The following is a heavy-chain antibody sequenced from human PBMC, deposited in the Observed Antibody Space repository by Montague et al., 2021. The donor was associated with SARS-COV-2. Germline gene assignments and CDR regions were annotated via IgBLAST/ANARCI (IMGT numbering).Heavy chain of an antibody. J-gene: IGHJ4*02. CDR3: ARGHLSVSIIVVVFTSASYYFDY. Sequence: SETLSLTCAVYGGSFGDDHWSWIRQPPGKGLEWIGNISQSGRTNYNPSLKSRVTISVDTSKNQFSLKLTSVTAADTGLYFCARGHLSVSIIVVVFTSASYYFDYWGQGAQVTVSS. CDR2: ISQSGRT. CDR1: GGSFGDDH. D-gene: IGHD3-22*01. V-gene: IGHV4-34*01.